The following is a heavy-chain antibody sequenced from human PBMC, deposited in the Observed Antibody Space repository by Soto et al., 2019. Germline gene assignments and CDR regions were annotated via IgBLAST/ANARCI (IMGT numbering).Heavy chain of an antibody. V-gene: IGHV3-30*18. CDR1: GFTFSSYG. J-gene: IGHJ6*02. CDR2: ISYDGSNK. D-gene: IGHD3-22*01. CDR3: AKMGPYDSSGFGARDV. Sequence: PGGSLRLSCAASGFTFSSYGMHWVRQAPGKGLEWVAVISYDGSNKYYADSVKGRFTISRDNSKNTLYLQMNSLRAEDTAVYYCAKMGPYDSSGFGARDVWGQGTTVTVSS.